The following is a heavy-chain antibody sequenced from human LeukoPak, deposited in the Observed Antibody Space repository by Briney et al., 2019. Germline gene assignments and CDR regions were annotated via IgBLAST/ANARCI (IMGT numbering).Heavy chain of an antibody. CDR1: GFTLSTNA. J-gene: IGHJ4*02. V-gene: IGHV3-23*01. CDR2: ISGSGAST. CDR3: AKDVGRWESLHFFDY. Sequence: GGSLRLSCLTSGFTLSTNAMSWVRQAPGKGLEWISGISGSGASTYYADSVKGRFTISRDDSRNTLYLQMNSLRGDDTAVYYCAKDVGRWESLHFFDYWGQGTLVTVSS. D-gene: IGHD1-26*01.